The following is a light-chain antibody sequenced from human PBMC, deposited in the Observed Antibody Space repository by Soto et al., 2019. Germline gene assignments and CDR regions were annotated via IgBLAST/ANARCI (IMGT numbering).Light chain of an antibody. Sequence: HSALTQPPSASGTPGHRVTISCSGSSSNIGSNTVNWYQQLPGTAPKLVIYSNNQRPSGVPDRFSGSKSGTSASLAISGLQSEDEADYYCVAWDDSLNGYVVFGGGTKVTVL. V-gene: IGLV1-44*01. CDR2: SNN. CDR1: SSNIGSNT. J-gene: IGLJ2*01. CDR3: VAWDDSLNGYVV.